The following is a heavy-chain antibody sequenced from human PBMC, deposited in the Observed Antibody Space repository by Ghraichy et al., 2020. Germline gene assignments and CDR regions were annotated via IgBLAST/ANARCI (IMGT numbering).Heavy chain of an antibody. J-gene: IGHJ4*02. CDR2: IIPIFGTA. Sequence: SVKVSCKAAGATFNIYSLIWVRQAPGQGQEWMGGIIPIFGTANYAQKFQGRVTITADESTSTAYMELSSLRSEDTAVYYCARELKSGYGPYFDYWGQGTLVTVSS. V-gene: IGHV1-69*13. CDR3: ARELKSGYGPYFDY. D-gene: IGHD5-12*01. CDR1: GATFNIYS.